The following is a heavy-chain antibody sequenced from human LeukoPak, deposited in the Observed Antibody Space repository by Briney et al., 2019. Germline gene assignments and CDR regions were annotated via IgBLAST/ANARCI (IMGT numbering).Heavy chain of an antibody. D-gene: IGHD5/OR15-5a*01. CDR2: ISDDGSGT. J-gene: IGHJ4*02. V-gene: IGHV3-23*01. CDR3: ATDRERDPSVYYLV. CDR1: GFTFSDYA. Sequence: PGGSLRLSCAASGFTFSDYAMSWVRPAPGQGLEWVSTISDDGSGTYYADSVKSRFTISRDNSKNTLFLQINSLRAEDSAVYYCATDRERDPSVYYLVGGQGTLITVSS.